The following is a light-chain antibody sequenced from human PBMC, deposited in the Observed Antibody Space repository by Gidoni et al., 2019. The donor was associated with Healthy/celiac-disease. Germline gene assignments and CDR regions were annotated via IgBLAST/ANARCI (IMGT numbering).Light chain of an antibody. J-gene: IGLJ1*01. CDR3: CSYAGSSYV. Sequence: QSALTQPASVSGSPGQSITISCTGTSSDVGSYNLVSWYQQHPGNAPQLMIYEGSKRPSGVSNRFSGSKSGNTASLTISGLQAEDEADYYCCSYAGSSYVFGTGTKVTVL. V-gene: IGLV2-23*01. CDR1: SSDVGSYNL. CDR2: EGS.